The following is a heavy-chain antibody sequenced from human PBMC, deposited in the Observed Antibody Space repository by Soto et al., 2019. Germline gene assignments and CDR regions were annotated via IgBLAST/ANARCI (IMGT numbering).Heavy chain of an antibody. CDR1: SGSFSVYY. D-gene: IGHD2-2*01. Sequence: TSETLSLTCAIYSGSFSVYYWNWFRQSPGKGLEWIGEINHAGSTNYNPSLKSRVTISVDASNNQFSLKLSSVTAADTAVYFCARDSTRRGACDIWGQGTMVTVSS. CDR3: ARDSTRRGACDI. J-gene: IGHJ3*02. V-gene: IGHV4-34*01. CDR2: INHAGST.